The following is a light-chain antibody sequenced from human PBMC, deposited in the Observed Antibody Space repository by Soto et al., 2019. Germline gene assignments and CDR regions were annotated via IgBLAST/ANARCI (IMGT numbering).Light chain of an antibody. V-gene: IGKV3-15*01. CDR1: QGISTN. Sequence: EVGMTHSPATLSVSQWDGATLSCRASQGISTNLAWYQQKPGQAPRLLIYGASTRAAGIPARFRGSRSGTEFTLTISSLLSEDFAVYHCQQYDNWPPITFGQGTRLEIK. CDR2: GAS. J-gene: IGKJ5*01. CDR3: QQYDNWPPIT.